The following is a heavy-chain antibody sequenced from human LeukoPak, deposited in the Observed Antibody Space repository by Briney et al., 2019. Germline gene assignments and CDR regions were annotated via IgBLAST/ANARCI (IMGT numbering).Heavy chain of an antibody. D-gene: IGHD3-3*01. Sequence: PGGSLRLSCAASGFTFSSYSMNWVRQAPGKGLEWVSYISSSSSTIYYADSVKGRFTISRDNAKNSLYLQMNSLRAEDTAVYYCARSGAYDFWSGYLGYYFDYWGQGTLVTVSS. CDR1: GFTFSSYS. CDR3: ARSGAYDFWSGYLGYYFDY. CDR2: ISSSSSTI. J-gene: IGHJ4*02. V-gene: IGHV3-48*01.